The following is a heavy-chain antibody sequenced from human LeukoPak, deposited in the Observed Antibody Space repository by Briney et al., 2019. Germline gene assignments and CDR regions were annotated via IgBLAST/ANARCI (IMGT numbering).Heavy chain of an antibody. CDR3: AKDNHCSSTSCYTYFQH. D-gene: IGHD2-2*02. Sequence: PGGSLRLSCAASGFTFDDYTMHWVRQAPGKGLEWVSLISWDGGSTYYADSVKGRFTISRDNSKSSLYLQMNSLRTEDTALYYCAKDNHCSSTSCYTYFQHWGQGTLVTVSS. V-gene: IGHV3-43*01. CDR2: ISWDGGST. J-gene: IGHJ1*01. CDR1: GFTFDDYT.